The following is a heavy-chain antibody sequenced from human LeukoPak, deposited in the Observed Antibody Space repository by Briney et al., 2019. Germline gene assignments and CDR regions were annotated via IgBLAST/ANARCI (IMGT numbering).Heavy chain of an antibody. V-gene: IGHV4-59*01. CDR3: ATLTGGDDAFDI. CDR1: GGTISSYY. J-gene: IGHJ3*02. Sequence: SSETLSLTCTVSGGTISSYYWSWIRQPPGKGLEWIGYIFYTGSTNYNPSLKSRVTISVLTSKNRFSLKLSSVTAADTAVYYCATLTGGDDAFDIWGQGTMVTVSS. D-gene: IGHD4-23*01. CDR2: IFYTGST.